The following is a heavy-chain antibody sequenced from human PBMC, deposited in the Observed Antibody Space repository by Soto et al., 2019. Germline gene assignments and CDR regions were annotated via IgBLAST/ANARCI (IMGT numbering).Heavy chain of an antibody. D-gene: IGHD3-3*02. CDR3: ARDRQYYHFWGGYENEGTYSMDL. V-gene: IGHV4-34*01. CDR1: GGSFSGFY. CDR2: ISPSGGT. J-gene: IGHJ6*02. Sequence: SETLSLTCAVYGGSFSGFYWTWIRQAPGKGLEWIGEISPSGGTNYTSSLKSRVTISVDTSKNQFSLILYSVTAADTAVYYCARDRQYYHFWGGYENEGTYSMDLWGQGTTVSASS.